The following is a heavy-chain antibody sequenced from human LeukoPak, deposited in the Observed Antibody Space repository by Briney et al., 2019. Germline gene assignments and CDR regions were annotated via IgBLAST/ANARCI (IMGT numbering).Heavy chain of an antibody. CDR3: ASGLRFISRGQGDDY. Sequence: GASVKVSCKASGYTFTGYYMHWVRQAPGQGLEWMGWINPNSGGTNYAQKFQGRVTMTRDTSISTAYMELSRLRSDDKAVYYGASGLRFISRGQGDDYWGKEPLVTVSS. V-gene: IGHV1-2*02. CDR2: INPNSGGT. CDR1: GYTFTGYY. J-gene: IGHJ4*02. D-gene: IGHD3-3*02.